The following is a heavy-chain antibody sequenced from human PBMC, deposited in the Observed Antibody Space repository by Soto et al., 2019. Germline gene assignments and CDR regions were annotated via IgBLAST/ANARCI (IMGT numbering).Heavy chain of an antibody. CDR3: AADRKIVGTIGAFDF. CDR2: SAPEEGEP. J-gene: IGHJ4*02. Sequence: GASVKVSCKVPENTLTELTIDWLRQAPGKGLEWMGRSAPEEGEPIHPQKFQGRVSMTEDPSTDTAYMELTSLRSEDTAVYFCAADRKIVGTIGAFDFWGQGTLVTVSS. CDR1: ENTLTELT. D-gene: IGHD1-26*01. V-gene: IGHV1-24*01.